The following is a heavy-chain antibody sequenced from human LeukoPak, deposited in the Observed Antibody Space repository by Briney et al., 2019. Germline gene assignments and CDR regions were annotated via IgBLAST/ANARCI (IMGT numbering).Heavy chain of an antibody. D-gene: IGHD6-13*01. V-gene: IGHV1-69*04. CDR3: ATIRGIAAAGLPDY. CDR1: GGTFSSYA. CDR2: IIPILGIA. J-gene: IGHJ4*02. Sequence: SVKVSCKASGGTFSSYAISWVRQAPGQGLEWMGRIIPILGIANYAQKFQGRVTITADKSTSTAYMELSSLRSEDTAVYYCATIRGIAAAGLPDYWGQGTLVTVSS.